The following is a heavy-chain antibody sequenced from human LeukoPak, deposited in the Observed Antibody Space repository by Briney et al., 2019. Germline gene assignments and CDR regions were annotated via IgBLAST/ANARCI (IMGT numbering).Heavy chain of an antibody. CDR2: INQDGTEK. J-gene: IGHJ6*03. Sequence: PGGSLRLSCAASGFTFTTYWMSWIRQLPGKGLEWVANINQDGTEKYYVDSVKGRLTISRDNAKNSLYLQMNSLRAEDTALYYCARDATPNYYYYYMDVWGKGTTVTVSS. CDR1: GFTFTTYW. V-gene: IGHV3-7*03. CDR3: ARDATPNYYYYYMDV. D-gene: IGHD4-23*01.